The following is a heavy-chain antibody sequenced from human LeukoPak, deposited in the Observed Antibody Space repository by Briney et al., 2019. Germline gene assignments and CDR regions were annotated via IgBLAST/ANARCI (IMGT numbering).Heavy chain of an antibody. V-gene: IGHV3-21*01. D-gene: IGHD2-15*01. Sequence: PGGSLRLSCAASGFTFSSYSMNWVRQAPGKGLEWVSSISISSSYIYYADSVKGRFTISRDNAKNSLYLQMNSLRAEDTAVYYCAKDGERYCSGGSCYSFFDYWGQGTLVTVSS. CDR3: AKDGERYCSGGSCYSFFDY. J-gene: IGHJ4*02. CDR2: ISISSSYI. CDR1: GFTFSSYS.